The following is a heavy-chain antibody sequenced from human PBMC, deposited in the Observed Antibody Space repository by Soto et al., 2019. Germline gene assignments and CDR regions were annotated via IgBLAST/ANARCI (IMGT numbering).Heavy chain of an antibody. CDR3: ARLGTRRPPTPNVGKWLPLDY. D-gene: IGHD5-12*01. J-gene: IGHJ4*02. CDR2: IYYSGST. V-gene: IGHV4-59*08. Sequence: SETLSLTCTVSGGSISSYYWSWIRQPPGKGLEWIGYIYYSGSTKYNPSLKSRVTMSVDTSKNQFSLKLSSVTAADTAVYYCARLGTRRPPTPNVGKWLPLDYWGQGTLVTSPQ. CDR1: GGSISSYY.